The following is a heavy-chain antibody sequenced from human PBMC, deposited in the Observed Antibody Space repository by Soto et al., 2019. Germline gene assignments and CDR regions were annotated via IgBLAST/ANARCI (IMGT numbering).Heavy chain of an antibody. V-gene: IGHV3-15*07. J-gene: IGHJ6*02. Sequence: EVQLVESGGGLVKPGGSLRLSCAASGFSFSNAWMNWVRQAPGKGLEWGGRIKRKIDGEATDYAAPVKGRFTVSRDDSKSALYLHMNSLKGDDTAVYYCTTGSVEGVWGQGTTVTVSS. CDR1: GFSFSNAW. D-gene: IGHD2-15*01. CDR3: TTGSVEGV. CDR2: IKRKIDGEAT.